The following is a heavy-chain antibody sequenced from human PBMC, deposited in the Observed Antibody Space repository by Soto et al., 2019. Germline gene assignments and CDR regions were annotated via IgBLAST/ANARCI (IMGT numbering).Heavy chain of an antibody. CDR2: ISGSGGST. CDR1: GFTFSIYA. V-gene: IGHV3-23*01. D-gene: IGHD3-10*01. Sequence: GGSLRLSCASSGFTFSIYAMSWVRQAPGKGLEWVSAISGSGGSTYYADSVKGRFTISRDNSKNTLYLQMNSLRAEDTAVYYCAKDLHYYGSGSYQYYFDYWGQGT. CDR3: AKDLHYYGSGSYQYYFDY. J-gene: IGHJ4*02.